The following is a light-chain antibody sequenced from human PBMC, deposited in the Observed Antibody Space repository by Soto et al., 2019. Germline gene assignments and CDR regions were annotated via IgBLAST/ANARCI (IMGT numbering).Light chain of an antibody. Sequence: QSALTQPASVSGSPGQSITISCTGTRSDIGAYNFVSWYQQHPGEGPKLILYDVNVRPSGVSNRFSGSKSGNTASLTISGIQAEDYGDYYCTSWTTSPTMVFGGGTKVTVL. CDR1: RSDIGAYNF. CDR2: DVN. V-gene: IGLV2-14*03. J-gene: IGLJ2*01. CDR3: TSWTTSPTMV.